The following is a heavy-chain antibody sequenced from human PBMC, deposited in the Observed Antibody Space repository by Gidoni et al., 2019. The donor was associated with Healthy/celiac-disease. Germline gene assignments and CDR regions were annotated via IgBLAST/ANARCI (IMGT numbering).Heavy chain of an antibody. CDR1: GGSISSYY. D-gene: IGHD7-27*01. V-gene: IGHV4-59*01. J-gene: IGHJ4*02. Sequence: QVQLQESGPGLVKPSETLSLTCTVSGGSISSYYWSWIRQPPGKGLEWIGYIYYSGSTNYNPSLKSRVTISVDTSKNQFSLKLSSVTAADTAVYYCARDGLGSFDYWGQGTLVTVSS. CDR2: IYYSGST. CDR3: ARDGLGSFDY.